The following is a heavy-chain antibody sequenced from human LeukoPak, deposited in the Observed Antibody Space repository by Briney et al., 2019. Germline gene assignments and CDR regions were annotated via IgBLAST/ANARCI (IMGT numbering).Heavy chain of an antibody. Sequence: SETLSLTCTVSGGSISSYDWSWIRQPPGKGLEWLGYIYDSVSANYNSSITCRVTLSAVSAKTPFSLKLDSVTAADTAVYYCERGGAYCDGDCSANFDYWGQGTLVTVSS. J-gene: IGHJ4*02. CDR3: ERGGAYCDGDCSANFDY. D-gene: IGHD2-21*02. CDR2: IYDSVSA. V-gene: IGHV4-59*01. CDR1: GGSISSYD.